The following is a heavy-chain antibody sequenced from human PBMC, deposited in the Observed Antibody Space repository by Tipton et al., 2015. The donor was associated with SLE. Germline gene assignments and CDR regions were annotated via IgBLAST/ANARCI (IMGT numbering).Heavy chain of an antibody. Sequence: TLSLTCTVSSGAISNYYWSWIRQPPGKGLEWIGYIYYTGSTNYNPSLKSRVTISVDTSKNQFSLRLSSVTAADTAVYYCARSSSGYYVDYWGQGTLVTVSS. CDR2: IYYTGST. CDR1: SGAISNYY. D-gene: IGHD3-22*01. J-gene: IGHJ4*02. V-gene: IGHV4-59*08. CDR3: ARSSSGYYVDY.